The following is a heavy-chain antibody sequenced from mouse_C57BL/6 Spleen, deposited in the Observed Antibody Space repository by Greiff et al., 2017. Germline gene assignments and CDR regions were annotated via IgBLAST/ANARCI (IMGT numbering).Heavy chain of an antibody. CDR3: TRGENYYGSSSFWYFDV. CDR1: GYTFTDYE. V-gene: IGHV1-15*01. Sequence: VQGVESGAELVRPGASVTLSCKASGYTFTDYEMHWVKQTPVHGLEWIGAIDPETGGTAYNQKFKGKAILTADKSSSTAYMELRSLTSEDSAVYYCTRGENYYGSSSFWYFDVWGTGTTVTVSS. J-gene: IGHJ1*03. CDR2: IDPETGGT. D-gene: IGHD1-1*01.